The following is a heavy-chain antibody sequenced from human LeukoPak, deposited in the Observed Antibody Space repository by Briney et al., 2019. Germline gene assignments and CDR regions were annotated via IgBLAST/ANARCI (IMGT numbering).Heavy chain of an antibody. CDR3: ARRAQLTDY. CDR1: GVRFYTDS. V-gene: IGHV3-64*01. J-gene: IGHJ4*02. Sequence: RGTLRLSSAASGVRFYTDSIGSVRETPGEGLEYVSGIGPDGGTTYYANPVNGTFTISRDNSKYMLYLQMGSLTADDMAVYYSARRAQLTDYWGQRTLVAVPS. CDR2: IGPDGGTT. D-gene: IGHD6-13*01.